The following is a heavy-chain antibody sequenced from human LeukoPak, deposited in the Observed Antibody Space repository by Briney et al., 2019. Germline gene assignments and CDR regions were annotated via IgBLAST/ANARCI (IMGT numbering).Heavy chain of an antibody. Sequence: PGGSLRLFCVASVFTSSIYAMSWVPPTPGQGLEWVSGNSGSGGSTYYAASVKGRCTISRDNTKNTLYLQMNSMRAEDTAVYCCAKDESVIRAAVLDYWGQGTLVTVSS. CDR1: VFTSSIYA. D-gene: IGHD6-13*01. J-gene: IGHJ4*02. CDR2: NSGSGGST. CDR3: AKDESVIRAAVLDY. V-gene: IGHV3-23*01.